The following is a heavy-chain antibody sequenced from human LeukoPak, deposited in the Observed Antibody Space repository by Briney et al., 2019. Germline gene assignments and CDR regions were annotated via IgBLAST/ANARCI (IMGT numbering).Heavy chain of an antibody. Sequence: GGSLRLSCAASGFTFSNYWMHWVRQAPGKGLVWVSRINNDGSSTSYAASVKGRFTISRDNAKNTVYLQMNSLRVDDTAVYDCGSVFEYWGQGILVTVSS. J-gene: IGHJ4*02. CDR2: INNDGSST. CDR1: GFTFSNYW. V-gene: IGHV3-74*01. CDR3: GSVFEY.